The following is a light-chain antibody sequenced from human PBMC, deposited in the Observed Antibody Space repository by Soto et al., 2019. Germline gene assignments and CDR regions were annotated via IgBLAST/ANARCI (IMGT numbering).Light chain of an antibody. J-gene: IGKJ1*01. V-gene: IGKV1-5*03. CDR1: QSMSSW. Sequence: DIQMTQSPSTLSSSVGDRVTMTCRACQSMSSWLAWYQQKPGKAPKLLIYEASSLESGVPSRFSGSRSGTEFTLTISSLQPDDFATYYCHQYHSYPWTFGQGTKVAI. CDR2: EAS. CDR3: HQYHSYPWT.